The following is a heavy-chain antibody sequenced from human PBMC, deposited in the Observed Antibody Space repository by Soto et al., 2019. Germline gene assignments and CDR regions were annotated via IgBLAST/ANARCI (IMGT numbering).Heavy chain of an antibody. D-gene: IGHD1-26*01. J-gene: IGHJ5*02. Sequence: QVQLQESGPELVKPSETLSLTCTVSGGSIRSYYWSWIRQPPGKGLEWIGSIYYSGSTNYKPSLKSRVTISVDTSKNQFSLKLNSVTAADTAVYYCARQGGWFDPWGQGTLVTVSS. CDR1: GGSIRSYY. CDR3: ARQGGWFDP. CDR2: IYYSGST. V-gene: IGHV4-59*08.